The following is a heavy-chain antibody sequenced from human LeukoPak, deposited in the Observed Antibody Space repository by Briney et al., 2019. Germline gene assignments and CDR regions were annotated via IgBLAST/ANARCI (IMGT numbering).Heavy chain of an antibody. J-gene: IGHJ4*02. CDR2: IYTSGST. V-gene: IGHV4-4*07. Sequence: SETLSLTCTVSGGSISSYYWSWIRQPAGKGLGWIGHIYTSGSTNYNPSLKSRVTISVDKSKNQFSLKLSSVTAADTAVYYCAGVVTALVGYFDYWGQGTLVTVSS. D-gene: IGHD2-21*02. CDR1: GGSISSYY. CDR3: AGVVTALVGYFDY.